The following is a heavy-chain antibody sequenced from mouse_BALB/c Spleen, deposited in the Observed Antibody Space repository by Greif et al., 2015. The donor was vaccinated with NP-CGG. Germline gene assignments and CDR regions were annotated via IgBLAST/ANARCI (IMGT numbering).Heavy chain of an antibody. D-gene: IGHD1-1*01. V-gene: IGHV1-7*01. CDR3: AYCVVATVAY. CDR2: INHSTGYT. Sequence: QVQLQQPGAELAKPGASVKMSCKASGYTFTSYWMHWVKQRPGQGLEWIGYINHSTGYTEYNQQFKDQSTLTADKSSSTAYIQLSRRRSEESAVYYCAYCVVATVAYWGQGTLVTVSA. J-gene: IGHJ3*01. CDR1: GYTFTSYW.